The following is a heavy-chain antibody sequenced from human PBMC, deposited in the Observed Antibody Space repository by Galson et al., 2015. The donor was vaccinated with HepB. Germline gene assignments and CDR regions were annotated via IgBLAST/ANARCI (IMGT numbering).Heavy chain of an antibody. CDR3: ARSGWLGELSLAHYYYYMDV. CDR2: INTNTGNP. Sequence: SVKVSCKASGYTFTSYAMNWVRQAPGQGLEWMGWINTNTGNPTYAQGFTGRFVFSLDTSVSTAYLQISSLKAEDTAVYYCARSGWLGELSLAHYYYYMDVWGKGTTVTVSS. CDR1: GYTFTSYA. D-gene: IGHD3-16*02. V-gene: IGHV7-4-1*02. J-gene: IGHJ6*03.